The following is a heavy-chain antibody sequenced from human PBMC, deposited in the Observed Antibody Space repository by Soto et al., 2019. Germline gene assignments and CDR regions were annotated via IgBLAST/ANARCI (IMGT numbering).Heavy chain of an antibody. V-gene: IGHV1-69*01. Sequence: QVQLVQSGAEVKKPGSSVKVSCKASGGTFSRYAICWVRQAPAQGLEWMGGIIPIFGTANYAQKFQGRVTITADESTSTAYMELSSLRSEDTAVYYCAREGRYGDDDYWGQGTLVTVSS. J-gene: IGHJ4*02. CDR3: AREGRYGDDDY. D-gene: IGHD5-18*01. CDR1: GGTFSRYA. CDR2: IIPIFGTA.